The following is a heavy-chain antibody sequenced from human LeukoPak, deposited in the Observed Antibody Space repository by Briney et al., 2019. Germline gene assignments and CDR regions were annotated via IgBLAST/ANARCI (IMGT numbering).Heavy chain of an antibody. CDR3: ARVASTYYYDSSGYYYDPLFDY. CDR1: GGSISSGSYY. D-gene: IGHD3-22*01. J-gene: IGHJ4*02. CDR2: IYTSGST. V-gene: IGHV4-61*02. Sequence: SETLSLTCTVSGGSISSGSYYLSWIRQPAGKGLEWIGRIYTSGSTNYNPSLKSRVTISVDTSKNQFSLKLSSVTAADTAVYYCARVASTYYYDSSGYYYDPLFDYWGQGTLVTVSS.